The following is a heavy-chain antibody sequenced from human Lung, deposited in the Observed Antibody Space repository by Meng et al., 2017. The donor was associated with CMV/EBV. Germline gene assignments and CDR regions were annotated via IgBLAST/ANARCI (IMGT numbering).Heavy chain of an antibody. J-gene: IGHJ3*01. CDR3: ARERGLGFRGTNDAFDF. V-gene: IGHV1-2*02. CDR1: GYTFTLYY. CDR2: INPNTGGT. Sequence: ASVKVSXKASGYTFTLYYIHWVRQAPGQGLEWMGWINPNTGGTNSAQKFQGRVTMTGDTPISTAYMELSRLNSDDTALYYCARERGLGFRGTNDAFDFWGQGTXVTVSS. D-gene: IGHD1-14*01.